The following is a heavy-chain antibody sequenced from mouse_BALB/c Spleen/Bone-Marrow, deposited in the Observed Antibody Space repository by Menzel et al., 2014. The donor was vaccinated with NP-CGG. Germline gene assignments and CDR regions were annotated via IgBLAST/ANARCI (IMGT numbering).Heavy chain of an antibody. D-gene: IGHD2-4*01. V-gene: IGHV1-14*01. CDR1: GYTFPSFV. Sequence: VHVKQSGPELVKPGASVKGSCKASGYTFPSFVMHWVKPQPGPGLEWIGYINPYNDGTKYNEKFKGKATLTSDKSSNTAYMELSSLTSEDSAVYYCARTMIYFYAMYYWGQGTLGTVAS. CDR2: INPYNDGT. CDR3: ARTMIYFYAMYY. J-gene: IGHJ4*01.